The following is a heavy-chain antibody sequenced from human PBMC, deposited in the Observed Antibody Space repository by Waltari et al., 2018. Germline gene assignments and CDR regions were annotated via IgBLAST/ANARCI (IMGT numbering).Heavy chain of an antibody. CDR3: ARGAPPRITGTTYYFDY. D-gene: IGHD1-7*01. CDR2: IYHSGST. V-gene: IGHV4-38-2*01. CDR1: GYSISSGYY. J-gene: IGHJ4*02. Sequence: QVQLQESGPGLVKPSETLSLTCAVSGYSISSGYYWGWIRQPPGKGLEWIGSIYHSGSTYYNPSLKSRVTISVDTSKNQFSLKLSSVTAADTAVYYCARGAPPRITGTTYYFDYWGQGTLVTVSS.